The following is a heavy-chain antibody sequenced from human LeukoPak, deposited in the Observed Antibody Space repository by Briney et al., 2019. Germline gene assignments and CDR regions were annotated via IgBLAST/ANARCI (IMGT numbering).Heavy chain of an antibody. V-gene: IGHV3-30*02. D-gene: IGHD2-2*01. CDR3: AKDVRHCSTTSCPLDY. J-gene: IGHJ4*02. CDR2: IPFGGGN. CDR1: GFTFSNYG. Sequence: PGGSLRLSCAASGFTFSNYGMHWVRQAPGKGLEWVAFIPFGGGNNYTDSVKGRFTISRDNSKNTLYLQMNNLRTEDTAVYYCAKDVRHCSTTSCPLDYWGQGTPVTVSS.